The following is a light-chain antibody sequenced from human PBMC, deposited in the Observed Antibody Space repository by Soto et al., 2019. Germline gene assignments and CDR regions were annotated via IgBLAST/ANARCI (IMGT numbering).Light chain of an antibody. CDR1: QSLVFTDGDTY. J-gene: IGKJ1*01. CDR2: KVS. Sequence: VVKTHSTLPLPVTHGYAASSSCMSSQSLVFTDGDTYLNWFQQRPGQSPRRLIYKVSNRDSGVPDRFSGSGSGTDFTLKISRVEAEDVAVYYCMQGTYWPRTFGQGSKVDI. CDR3: MQGTYWPRT. V-gene: IGKV2-30*01.